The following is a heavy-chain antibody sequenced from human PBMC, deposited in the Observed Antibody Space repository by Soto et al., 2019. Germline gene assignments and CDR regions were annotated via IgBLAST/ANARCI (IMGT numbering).Heavy chain of an antibody. CDR1: GGSISSGGYS. CDR2: IYYSGST. J-gene: IGHJ6*02. D-gene: IGHD3-22*01. CDR3: ARDEAYYYDSSGYYYGMDV. Sequence: PSETLSLTCAVSGGSISSGGYSWGWIRQPPGKGLEWIGYIYYSGSTYYNPSLKSRVTISVDTSKNQFSLKLSSVTAADTAVYYCARDEAYYYDSSGYYYGMDVWGQGTTVTVSS. V-gene: IGHV4-30-4*08.